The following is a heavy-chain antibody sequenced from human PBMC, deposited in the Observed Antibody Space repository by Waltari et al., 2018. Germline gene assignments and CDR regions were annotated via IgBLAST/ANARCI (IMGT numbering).Heavy chain of an antibody. CDR3: AKAISTAMVSDAIDY. Sequence: QVQLVQSGAEVKKPGSSVKVSCKASAGTFSSYAISWVRQAPGQGLEWMGGIIPIFGTANYAQKFQGRVTITADESTSTAYMELSSLRSEDTAVYYCAKAISTAMVSDAIDYWGQGTLVTVSS. D-gene: IGHD5-18*01. V-gene: IGHV1-69*01. J-gene: IGHJ4*02. CDR2: IIPIFGTA. CDR1: AGTFSSYA.